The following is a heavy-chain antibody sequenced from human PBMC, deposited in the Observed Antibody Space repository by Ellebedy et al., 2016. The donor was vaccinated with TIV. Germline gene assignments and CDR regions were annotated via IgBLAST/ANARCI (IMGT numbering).Heavy chain of an antibody. J-gene: IGHJ6*03. CDR2: VNPNSGYT. CDR1: GYTFTSYD. Sequence: ASVKVSXKASGYTFTSYDIHWVRQAPGQGLEWMGWVNPNSGYTGYAQMFQGRVTMTRNTSINTAYMELRSLRSDDTAVYYCGTPMVGDFSYYYMDVWGKGTMVTVSS. D-gene: IGHD5-18*01. V-gene: IGHV1-8*01. CDR3: GTPMVGDFSYYYMDV.